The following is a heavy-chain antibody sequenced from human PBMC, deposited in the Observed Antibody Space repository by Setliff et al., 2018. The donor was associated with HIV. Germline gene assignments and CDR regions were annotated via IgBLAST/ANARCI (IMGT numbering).Heavy chain of an antibody. V-gene: IGHV4-38-2*02. Sequence: SETLSLTCTVSGSSMSSNYYWAWIRQAPGKGLEWIGCIDASANTYYIPSLKSRATISIDTSKNQLSLKLRSVTAADTAVYYCARIGSGWSVGWFDPWGQGTLVTVSS. CDR1: GSSMSSNYY. D-gene: IGHD6-13*01. CDR2: IDASANT. CDR3: ARIGSGWSVGWFDP. J-gene: IGHJ5*02.